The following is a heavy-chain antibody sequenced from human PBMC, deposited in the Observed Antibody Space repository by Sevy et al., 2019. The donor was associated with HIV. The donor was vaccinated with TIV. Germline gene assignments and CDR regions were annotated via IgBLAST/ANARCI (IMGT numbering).Heavy chain of an antibody. CDR1: GGSISSSNW. D-gene: IGHD6-19*01. J-gene: IGHJ4*02. Sequence: SETLSLTCAVSGGSISSSNWWSWVRQPPGKGLEWIGEIYHSGSTNYNPSLKSRVTISVDKSKNQFSLKLSSVTAADTAVYYCARVTVARQWLVPHYFDYWGQGTLVTVSS. V-gene: IGHV4-4*02. CDR3: ARVTVARQWLVPHYFDY. CDR2: IYHSGST.